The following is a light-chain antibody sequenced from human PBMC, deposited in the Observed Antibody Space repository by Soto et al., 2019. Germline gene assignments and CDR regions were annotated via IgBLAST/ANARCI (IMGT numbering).Light chain of an antibody. CDR2: DAS. CDR1: QSVRSNY. Sequence: EIVLTQSPATLSLSPGERATLSCGASQSVRSNYVAWYQQKPGLAPRLLIYDASSRATGIPDRFSGSGSGTDFTLTFSRLEPEDSAVYYCQQYGSSQTFGPGTKVDIK. CDR3: QQYGSSQT. V-gene: IGKV3D-20*01. J-gene: IGKJ3*01.